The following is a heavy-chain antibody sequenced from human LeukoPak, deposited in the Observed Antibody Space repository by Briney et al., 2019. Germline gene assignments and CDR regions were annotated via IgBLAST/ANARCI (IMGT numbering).Heavy chain of an antibody. Sequence: GGSLTLSCAASGFTIDAYAMHWVRQPPGKGLEWVSLINADGGRTYYADSVKGRFTISRDNSKNSLYLQVNSLRTEDTALYYCATWAFCHGMDVWGQGTTVTVSS. D-gene: IGHD1-26*01. V-gene: IGHV3-43*02. CDR1: GFTIDAYA. CDR2: INADGGRT. CDR3: ATWAFCHGMDV. J-gene: IGHJ6*02.